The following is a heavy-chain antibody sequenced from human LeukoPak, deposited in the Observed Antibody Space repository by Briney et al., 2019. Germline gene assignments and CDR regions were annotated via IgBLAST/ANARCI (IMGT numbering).Heavy chain of an antibody. J-gene: IGHJ4*02. CDR2: ISYGGVFK. CDR3: AKGLGGSPPLANFDY. D-gene: IGHD3-16*01. V-gene: IGHV3-30*02. CDR1: GFTFTTYN. Sequence: PGGSLRLSCAASGFTFTTYNMHWVRQAPGKGLEWMAFISYGGVFKQYADSVKGRFTVSRDNSKNTLYLQMSSLRADDTAVYYCAKGLGGSPPLANFDYWGQGTLVTVSS.